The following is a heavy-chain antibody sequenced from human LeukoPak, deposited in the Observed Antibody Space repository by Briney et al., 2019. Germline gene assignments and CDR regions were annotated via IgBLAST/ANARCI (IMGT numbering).Heavy chain of an antibody. V-gene: IGHV4-4*02. CDR2: IYHSEST. CDR3: ARAPYKGSNRGWGAFDI. D-gene: IGHD6-13*01. CDR1: GGSISSSNW. J-gene: IGHJ3*02. Sequence: PSGTLSLTCAVSGGSISSSNWWSWVRQPPGKGLEWIGEIYHSESTNYNPSLKSRVTISVDKSKNQFSLKLSSVIAADTAVYYCARAPYKGSNRGWGAFDIWGQGTMVTVSS.